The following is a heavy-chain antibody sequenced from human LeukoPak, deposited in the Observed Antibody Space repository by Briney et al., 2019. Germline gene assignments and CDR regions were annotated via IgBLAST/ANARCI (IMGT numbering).Heavy chain of an antibody. CDR1: GGTFSSYA. Sequence: SVKVSCKASGGTFSSYAITWVRQAPGQGLEWMGGIIPIFGTINYAQSFQGRVTITADTSTKTAYMELSSLRSEDTAVYYCARGRGELLWFGEFPPGDYWGQGTLVTVSS. J-gene: IGHJ4*02. D-gene: IGHD3-10*01. CDR3: ARGRGELLWFGEFPPGDY. V-gene: IGHV1-69*06. CDR2: IIPIFGTI.